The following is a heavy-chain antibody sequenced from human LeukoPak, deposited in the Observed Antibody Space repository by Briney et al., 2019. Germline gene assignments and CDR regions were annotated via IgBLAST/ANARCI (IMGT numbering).Heavy chain of an antibody. Sequence: SQTLSLTCTVSGGSISSGSYYWSWIRQPAGKGLEWIGRIYTSGSTNYNPSLKSRVTISVDPSKNQFSLKLSSVTATDTAVYYCAREGTRRGYSYGYPSWFDPWGQGTLVTVSS. CDR3: AREGTRRGYSYGYPSWFDP. J-gene: IGHJ5*02. CDR2: IYTSGST. D-gene: IGHD5-18*01. CDR1: GGSISSGSYY. V-gene: IGHV4-61*02.